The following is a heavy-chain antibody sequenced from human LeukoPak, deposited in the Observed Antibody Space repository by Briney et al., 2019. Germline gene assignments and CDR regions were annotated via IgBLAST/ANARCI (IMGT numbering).Heavy chain of an antibody. CDR3: ASGGGDYWSGYYTRNWFDP. CDR2: IIPIFGTA. J-gene: IGHJ5*02. CDR1: GGTFSSYA. V-gene: IGHV1-69*05. Sequence: GASVKVSCKASGGTFSSYAISWVHQAPGQGLEWMGGIIPIFGTANYAHKFQGRVTTTTDESTSTAYMELSSLRSEDTAVYYCASGGGDYWSGYYTRNWFDPWGQGTLVTVSS. D-gene: IGHD3-3*01.